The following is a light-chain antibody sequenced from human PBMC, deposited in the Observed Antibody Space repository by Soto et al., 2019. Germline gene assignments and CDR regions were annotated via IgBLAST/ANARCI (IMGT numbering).Light chain of an antibody. CDR3: GTWDNSLSGENV. J-gene: IGLJ1*01. CDR2: DVA. CDR1: SSDVGSSNY. V-gene: IGLV2-11*01. Sequence: QSVLTQPRSVSGSPGQTVTISCTGSSSDVGSSNYMSWYQQHPGEAPKLVIYDVAQRPSGIPDRFSGSKSGTSATLAITGLQTADEADYYCGTWDNSLSGENVFGTGTKVTVL.